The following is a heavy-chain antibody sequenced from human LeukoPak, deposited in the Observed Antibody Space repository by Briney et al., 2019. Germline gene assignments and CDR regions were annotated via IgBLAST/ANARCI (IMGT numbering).Heavy chain of an antibody. Sequence: PGGSLRLSCAASGFTFSDYYMSWIRQAPGKGLEWVSYISSSGSTIYYADSVKGRFTISRDNAKNSLYLQMNSLRAEDTAVYCCARDQKVQWLGLDYWGQGTLVTVSS. D-gene: IGHD6-19*01. CDR3: ARDQKVQWLGLDY. CDR2: ISSSGSTI. V-gene: IGHV3-11*01. CDR1: GFTFSDYY. J-gene: IGHJ4*02.